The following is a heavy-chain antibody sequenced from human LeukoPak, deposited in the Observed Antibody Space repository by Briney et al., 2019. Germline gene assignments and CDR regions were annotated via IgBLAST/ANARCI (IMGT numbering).Heavy chain of an antibody. CDR3: ARDLYYDFWSGYEAVESGRSYYMDV. V-gene: IGHV1-46*01. J-gene: IGHJ6*03. D-gene: IGHD3-3*01. Sequence: GASVKVSCKASGYTFTSYYIHWVRQAPAQGLEWMGIINPSGGSTNYAQKFQGRVTMTRDTSISTAYMELSRLRSDDTAVYYCARDLYYDFWSGYEAVESGRSYYMDVWGKGTTVTVSS. CDR2: INPSGGST. CDR1: GYTFTSYY.